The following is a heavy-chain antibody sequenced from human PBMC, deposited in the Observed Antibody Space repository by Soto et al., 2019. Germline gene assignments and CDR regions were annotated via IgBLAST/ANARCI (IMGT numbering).Heavy chain of an antibody. CDR3: AKAEGYSVYDSSLPGRNYFYY. D-gene: IGHD5-12*01. CDR2: ITGSGGNT. Sequence: GSLRLSCAASGFTFTSYAMTWVRQAPGKGLEWVADITGSGGNTYYADSVKGRFTISRDNSKNTLYVQMNSLTAEDTAVYYCAKAEGYSVYDSSLPGRNYFYYWGQGTQVSVSS. CDR1: GFTFTSYA. J-gene: IGHJ4*02. V-gene: IGHV3-23*01.